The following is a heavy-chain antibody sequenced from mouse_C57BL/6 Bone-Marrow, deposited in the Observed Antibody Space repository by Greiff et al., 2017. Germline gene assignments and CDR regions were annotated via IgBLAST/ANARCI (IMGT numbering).Heavy chain of an antibody. CDR3: ARLVDYYGSSHWYFDV. Sequence: EVQRVESGGDLVKPGGSLKLSCAASGFTFSSYGMSWVRQTPDKRLEWVATISSGGSYTYYPDSVKGRFTISRDNAKNTQYLQMSSRKSEDTAMYYCARLVDYYGSSHWYFDVWGTGTTVTVSS. J-gene: IGHJ1*03. CDR1: GFTFSSYG. V-gene: IGHV5-6*01. D-gene: IGHD1-1*01. CDR2: ISSGGSYT.